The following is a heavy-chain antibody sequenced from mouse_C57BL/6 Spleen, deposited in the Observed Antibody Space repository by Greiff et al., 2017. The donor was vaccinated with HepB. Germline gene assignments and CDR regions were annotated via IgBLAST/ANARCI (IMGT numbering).Heavy chain of an antibody. D-gene: IGHD2-1*01. CDR2: IYPRDGST. CDR1: GYTFTDHT. V-gene: IGHV1-78*01. J-gene: IGHJ4*01. Sequence: VQLQQSDAELVKPGASVKISCKVSGYTFTDHTIHWMKQRPEQGLEWIGYIYPRDGSTKYNEKFKGKATLTTDKSSSTAYMQLNSLTSEDSAVYFWARIRYYGNYDAMDYWGQGTSVTVSS. CDR3: ARIRYYGNYDAMDY.